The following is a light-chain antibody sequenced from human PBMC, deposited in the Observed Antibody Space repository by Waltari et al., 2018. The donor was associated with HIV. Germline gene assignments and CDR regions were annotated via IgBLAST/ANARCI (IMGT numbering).Light chain of an antibody. CDR3: QVWDNDIVV. Sequence: YEVSQSPALSVSAGQRVTISCFGARVAEKIPSWYQQKPGQSPLLIIDERNRRPSWIPDRCAASRAGDTVTLTVSGTQPVDEADYFCQVWDNDIVVFGGETRLTVL. V-gene: IGLV3-1*01. CDR1: RVAEKI. CDR2: ERN. J-gene: IGLJ2*01.